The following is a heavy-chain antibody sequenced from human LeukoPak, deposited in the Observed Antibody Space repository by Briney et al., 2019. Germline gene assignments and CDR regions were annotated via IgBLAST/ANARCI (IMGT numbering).Heavy chain of an antibody. CDR2: IRSKANGGTM. V-gene: IGHV3-49*04. J-gene: IGHJ3*02. Sequence: GGSLRLSCTASGFTFGDHAMNWVRQAPGKGLEWVGFIRSKANGGTMEYAASVKARFTISRDDSKSIAYLQMNSLKTEDTAVYYCTTDPEVPDSGAFDIWGQGTMVTVSS. D-gene: IGHD1-26*01. CDR1: GFTFGDHA. CDR3: TTDPEVPDSGAFDI.